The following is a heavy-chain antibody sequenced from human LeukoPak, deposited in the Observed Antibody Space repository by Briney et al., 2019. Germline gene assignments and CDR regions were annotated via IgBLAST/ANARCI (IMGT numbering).Heavy chain of an antibody. J-gene: IGHJ4*02. CDR1: GYTFTGYY. D-gene: IGHD2-2*01. Sequence: ASVKVSCKASGYTFTGYYMHWVRQAPGQGLEWMGWINPNSGGTNYAQKFQGRVTMTRDTSISTAYMELSRLRSDDTAVYYCARGGYCSSTSCYVIDYWGQGALATVSS. V-gene: IGHV1-2*02. CDR2: INPNSGGT. CDR3: ARGGYCSSTSCYVIDY.